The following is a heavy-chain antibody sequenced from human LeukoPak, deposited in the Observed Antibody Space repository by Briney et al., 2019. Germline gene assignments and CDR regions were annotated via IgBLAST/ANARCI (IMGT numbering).Heavy chain of an antibody. CDR1: GGSISSYY. CDR2: IYHSGST. Sequence: SETLSLTCTVSGGSISSYYWGWIRQPPGKGLEWIGSIYHSGSTYYNPSLKSRVTISVDTSKNQFSLKLSSVTAADTAVYYCAREYSTTWYDWFDPWGQGTLVTVSS. CDR3: AREYSTTWYDWFDP. V-gene: IGHV4-38-2*02. J-gene: IGHJ5*02. D-gene: IGHD6-13*01.